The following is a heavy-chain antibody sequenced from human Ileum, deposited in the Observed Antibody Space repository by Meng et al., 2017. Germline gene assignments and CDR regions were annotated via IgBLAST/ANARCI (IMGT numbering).Heavy chain of an antibody. Sequence: GGSLRLSCAASGFTFSSYAMSWVRQAPGKGLEWVSAISGSGGSTYYADSVKGRFTISRDNSKNTLYLQMNSLRAEDTAVYYCAKLGSSSWYGADFDYWGQGTLVTVSS. D-gene: IGHD6-13*01. CDR3: AKLGSSSWYGADFDY. J-gene: IGHJ4*02. CDR1: GFTFSSYA. CDR2: ISGSGGST. V-gene: IGHV3-23*01.